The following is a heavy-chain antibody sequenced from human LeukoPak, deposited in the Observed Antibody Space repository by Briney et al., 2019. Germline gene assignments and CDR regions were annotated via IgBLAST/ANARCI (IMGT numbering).Heavy chain of an antibody. CDR1: GFPFSGYI. CDR3: ARDQWLDY. Sequence: GGSLRLSCATSGFPFSGYITNWLRQAPGKGLEWVSFIGTSGNTIYYADSVKGRFTVSRDNAKNSLYLQMNSLRAEDTAIYYCARDQWLDYWGQGTLVTVSS. V-gene: IGHV3-48*01. J-gene: IGHJ4*02. CDR2: IGTSGNTI. D-gene: IGHD6-19*01.